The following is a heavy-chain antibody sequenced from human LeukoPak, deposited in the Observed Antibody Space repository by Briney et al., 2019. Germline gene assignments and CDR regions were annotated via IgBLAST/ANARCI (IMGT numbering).Heavy chain of an antibody. Sequence: GGSLRLSCAASGFTFSTYGMNWVRQAPGKGLEWVSTITNGDSTYFADSVKGRFTLSRDNSKNTLYLQMNSLRAEDTAVYYCAKRALDTALAPGYFDSWGQGTLVTVSS. CDR3: AKRALDTALAPGYFDS. V-gene: IGHV3-23*01. CDR1: GFTFSTYG. CDR2: ITNGDST. D-gene: IGHD5-18*01. J-gene: IGHJ4*02.